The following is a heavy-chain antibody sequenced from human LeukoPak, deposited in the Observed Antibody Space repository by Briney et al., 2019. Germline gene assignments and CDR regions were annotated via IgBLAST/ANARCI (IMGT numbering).Heavy chain of an antibody. CDR3: ARGFGCDY. CDR1: GYIFTSYV. V-gene: IGHV1-3*01. CDR2: INAGDGNT. Sequence: ASVTVSCKASGYIFTSYVIHWVRQAPGQRLEWMGWINAGDGNTRYSQKFQDRGTFTRDTSASTAYMELSSLRSEDTAVYCARGFGCDYWGQGTLVTVSS. D-gene: IGHD3-10*01. J-gene: IGHJ4*02.